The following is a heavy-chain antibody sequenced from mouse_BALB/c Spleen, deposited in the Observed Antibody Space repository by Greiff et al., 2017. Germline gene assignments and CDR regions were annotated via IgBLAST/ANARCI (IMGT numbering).Heavy chain of an antibody. Sequence: VQLQQPGAELVKPGASVKLSCKASGYTFTSYWMHWVKQRPGQGLEWIGEINPSNGRTNYNEKFKSKATLTVDKSSSTAYMQLSSLTSEDSAVYYCARRGYGNYEGDYWGQGTTLTVSS. V-gene: IGHV1S81*02. D-gene: IGHD2-1*01. J-gene: IGHJ2*01. CDR3: ARRGYGNYEGDY. CDR2: INPSNGRT. CDR1: GYTFTSYW.